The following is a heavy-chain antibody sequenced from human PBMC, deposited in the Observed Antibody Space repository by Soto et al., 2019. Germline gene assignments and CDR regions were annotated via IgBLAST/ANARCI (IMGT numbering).Heavy chain of an antibody. J-gene: IGHJ5*02. V-gene: IGHV3-74*01. CDR3: ATVGTGSYNWFDP. CDR1: GFTLTGNW. CDR2: INRDGTAT. Sequence: GSLRLSCAASGFTLTGNWMHWVRQGPGKGLVWVARINRDGTATTYADSVTGRFTISRDNSKNTLYLQMNSLGAEDTAVYYCATVGTGSYNWFDPWGQGTMVTVSS. D-gene: IGHD1-26*01.